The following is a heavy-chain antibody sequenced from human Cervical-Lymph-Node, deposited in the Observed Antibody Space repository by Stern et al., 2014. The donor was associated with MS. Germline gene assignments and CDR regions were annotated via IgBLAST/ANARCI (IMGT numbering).Heavy chain of an antibody. CDR3: ARGYSSGWYAGSDY. J-gene: IGHJ4*02. V-gene: IGHV3-11*06. Sequence: VQLVESGGGLVKPGGSLRLSCAASGFSFSDYYMSWIRQAPGKGLEWVTYISGSTNSPKYADSGKGRFTISRDNTKNSLYLQMNSLSAEDTAVYYCARGYSSGWYAGSDYWGQGSLVTVSS. CDR2: ISGSTNSP. CDR1: GFSFSDYY. D-gene: IGHD6-19*01.